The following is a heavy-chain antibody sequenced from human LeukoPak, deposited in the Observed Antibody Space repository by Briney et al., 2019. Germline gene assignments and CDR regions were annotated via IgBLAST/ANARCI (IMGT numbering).Heavy chain of an antibody. CDR1: GYSFTNYW. CDR3: ARVPVYSSGWLPYNWFNP. D-gene: IGHD6-19*01. CDR2: IYPGDSDT. J-gene: IGHJ5*02. V-gene: IGHV5-51*01. Sequence: GESLKISCKGSGYSFTNYWIGWVRQMPGKGLEWMGIIYPGDSDTRYRPSFQGQVTISADKSISTAYLQWSSLKASDTAMYYCARVPVYSSGWLPYNWFNPWGQGTLVTVSS.